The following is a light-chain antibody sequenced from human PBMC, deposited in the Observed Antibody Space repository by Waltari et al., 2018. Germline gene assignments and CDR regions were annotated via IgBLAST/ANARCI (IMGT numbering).Light chain of an antibody. CDR3: NSRDPTTNAVV. V-gene: IGLV3-19*01. CDR2: SVD. CDR1: SLTTYA. Sequence: SSELTQDPAVSVALGQTVRITCQGDSLTTYAPNWYHQRPGQAPILVIFSVDDRPSGIPDRFSGSWSGDTASLTITGTQAEDEADYYCNSRDPTTNAVVFGGGTRLTVL. J-gene: IGLJ2*01.